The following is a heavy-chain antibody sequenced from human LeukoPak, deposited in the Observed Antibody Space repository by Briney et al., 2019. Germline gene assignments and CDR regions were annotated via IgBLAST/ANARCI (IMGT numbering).Heavy chain of an antibody. CDR3: ARGDGEVEMANY. Sequence: SETLSLTCTVSGGSIGSGGYYWSWIRQPPGKGLEWIGYIYYSGSTNYNPSLKSRVTISVDTSKNQFSLKLSSVTAADTAVYYCARGDGEVEMANYWGQGTLVTVSS. D-gene: IGHD5-24*01. J-gene: IGHJ4*02. CDR1: GGSIGSGGYY. CDR2: IYYSGST. V-gene: IGHV4-61*08.